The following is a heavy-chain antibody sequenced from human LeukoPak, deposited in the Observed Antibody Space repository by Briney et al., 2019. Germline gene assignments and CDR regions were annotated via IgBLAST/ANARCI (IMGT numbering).Heavy chain of an antibody. J-gene: IGHJ4*02. CDR3: ARGYCSSTSCLSPFDY. CDR1: GYTFTSYG. D-gene: IGHD2-2*01. Sequence: SVKVSCKASGYTFTSYGISWVRQAPGQGLEWMGRIIPIVGTANYAKKFQGRFTITTDESTSTAYMELSSMRSEDTAVYYCARGYCSSTSCLSPFDYWGQGTLVTVSS. CDR2: IIPIVGTA. V-gene: IGHV1-69*05.